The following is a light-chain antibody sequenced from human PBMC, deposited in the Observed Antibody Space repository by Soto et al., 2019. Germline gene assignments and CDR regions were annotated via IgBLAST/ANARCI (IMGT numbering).Light chain of an antibody. CDR3: QQRSNWPST. CDR2: DAS. Sequence: EIVLTQSPATLSLSPGERAAHSCRASQSVSSYLAWYQQKPGQAPRLLIYDASKRATGIPARFSGSGSGTDFTRTISTLEPEDFAVYFCQQRSNWPSTFGGGTKVEI. J-gene: IGKJ4*01. V-gene: IGKV3-11*01. CDR1: QSVSSY.